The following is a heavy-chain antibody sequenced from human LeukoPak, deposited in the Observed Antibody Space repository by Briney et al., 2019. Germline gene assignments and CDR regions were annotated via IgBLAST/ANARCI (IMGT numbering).Heavy chain of an antibody. CDR1: GGSFSGYY. Sequence: PSETLSLTCAVYGGSFSGYYWSWIRQPPGKGLESIGEINHSGSTNYNPSLKSRVTISVDTSKNQFSLKLSSVTAADTAVYYCARAYYDYVWGSYRPYYFDYWGQGTLVTVSS. CDR3: ARAYYDYVWGSYRPYYFDY. CDR2: INHSGST. V-gene: IGHV4-34*01. D-gene: IGHD3-16*02. J-gene: IGHJ4*02.